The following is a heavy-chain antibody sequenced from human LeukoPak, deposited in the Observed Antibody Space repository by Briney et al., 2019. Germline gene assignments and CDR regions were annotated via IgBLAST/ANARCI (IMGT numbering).Heavy chain of an antibody. CDR3: ARDLSYYDSSGPGPFDY. J-gene: IGHJ4*02. CDR2: ISSSSSTI. CDR1: GFTFTSYS. Sequence: GGSLRLSCAASGFTFTSYSMNWVRQAPGKGLEWVSYISSSSSTIYYADSVKGRFAISRDNAKNSLYLLMNSLRAEDTAVYYCARDLSYYDSSGPGPFDYWGQGTLVTVSS. V-gene: IGHV3-48*01. D-gene: IGHD3-22*01.